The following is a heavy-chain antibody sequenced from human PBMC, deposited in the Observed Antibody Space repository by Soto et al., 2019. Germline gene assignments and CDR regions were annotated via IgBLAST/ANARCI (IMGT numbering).Heavy chain of an antibody. CDR1: GDSINGYY. CDR3: ARRGGWGKTYEGSGYFDL. D-gene: IGHD3-22*01. CDR2: FFYTGGT. J-gene: IGHJ2*01. Sequence: QVQLQESGPGLVKPSETLSLTCSVSGDSINGYYWSWIRQPPGKGLEWIGYFFYTGGTNYKPSLKSRVTISVQGSKNQVSLKVSSVTAADTAVYYCARRGGWGKTYEGSGYFDLWGRGTLVTVSS. V-gene: IGHV4-59*01.